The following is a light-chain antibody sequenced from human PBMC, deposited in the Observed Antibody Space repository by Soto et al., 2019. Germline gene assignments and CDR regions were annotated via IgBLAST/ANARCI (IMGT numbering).Light chain of an antibody. J-gene: IGKJ1*01. Sequence: EVAMAQTPVTLSVSPGERATLSCRASQRSNMNLAWYQQKPGRAPRLLIYDASNRATGIPARFSGSGSGTDFTLTITRLEPEDFAVYYCQQGTFGQGTKVDIK. CDR3: QQGT. CDR1: QRSNMN. V-gene: IGKV3D-15*01. CDR2: DAS.